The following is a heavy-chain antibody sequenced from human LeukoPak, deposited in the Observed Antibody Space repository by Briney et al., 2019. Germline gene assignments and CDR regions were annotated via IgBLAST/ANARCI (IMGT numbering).Heavy chain of an antibody. CDR1: GGSFSGYY. CDR3: ASFSGSYTYYFDY. Sequence: SETLSLTCAVYGGSFSGYYWSWIRHPPGKGLEWIGEINHSGSTNYNPSLKSRVTISVDTSKNQFSLKLSSVTAADTAVYYCASFSGSYTYYFDYWGQGTLVTVSS. D-gene: IGHD1-26*01. CDR2: INHSGST. V-gene: IGHV4-34*01. J-gene: IGHJ4*02.